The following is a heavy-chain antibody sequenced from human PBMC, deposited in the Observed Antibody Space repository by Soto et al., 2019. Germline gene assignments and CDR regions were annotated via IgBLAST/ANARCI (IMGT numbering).Heavy chain of an antibody. V-gene: IGHV4-31*03. J-gene: IGHJ4*02. CDR2: IYYSGST. D-gene: IGHD3-16*01. CDR3: ARGVSLTLFDN. Sequence: QVQLQESGPGLVKPSQTLSLTCTVSGGSISTGGYYWTWIRQHPGKGLEWIVYIYYSGSTYYNPSLKSRVTISVDTSKNQFYLKLSSVTAADTAVYYCARGVSLTLFDNWGQGTLVTVSS. CDR1: GGSISTGGYY.